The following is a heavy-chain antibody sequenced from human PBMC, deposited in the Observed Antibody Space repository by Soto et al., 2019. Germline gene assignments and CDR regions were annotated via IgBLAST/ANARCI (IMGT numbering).Heavy chain of an antibody. CDR3: ARVDRHCSSTSCYKIDY. V-gene: IGHV4-34*01. CDR1: GGSFSGYY. J-gene: IGHJ4*02. Sequence: QVQLQQWGAGLLKPSETLSLTCAVYGGSFSGYYWSWIRQPPGKGLEWIGEINHSGSINYNPSLNSRVTISVDTSKNQFSLKLSSVTAADTAVYYCARVDRHCSSTSCYKIDYWGQGTLVTVSS. CDR2: INHSGSI. D-gene: IGHD2-2*02.